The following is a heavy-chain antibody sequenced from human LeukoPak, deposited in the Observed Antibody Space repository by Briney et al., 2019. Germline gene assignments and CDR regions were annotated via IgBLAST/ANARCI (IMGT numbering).Heavy chain of an antibody. CDR3: ARVDLSIAAAPYYFDY. V-gene: IGHV4-59*12. CDR2: IYYSGST. Sequence: SETLSLTCTVSGGSISSYYWSWIRQPPGKGLEWIGYIYYSGSTNYNPSLKSRVTISVDTSKNQFSLKLSSVTAADTAVYYCARVDLSIAAAPYYFDYWGQGTLVTVSS. CDR1: GGSISSYY. D-gene: IGHD6-13*01. J-gene: IGHJ4*02.